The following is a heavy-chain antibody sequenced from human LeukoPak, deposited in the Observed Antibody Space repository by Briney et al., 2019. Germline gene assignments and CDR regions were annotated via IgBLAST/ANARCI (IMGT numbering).Heavy chain of an antibody. CDR3: ARGLRTKYYFDY. CDR1: GFTVSYNY. Sequence: VGSLRLSCAASGFTVSYNYVNWVRQAPGKGLEWVSVIYTGGSTYYADSVKGRFTISRDNSKNTVYLQIDSLRAEDTAVYYCARGLRTKYYFDYWGQGTLVTVSS. J-gene: IGHJ4*02. CDR2: IYTGGST. V-gene: IGHV3-66*01.